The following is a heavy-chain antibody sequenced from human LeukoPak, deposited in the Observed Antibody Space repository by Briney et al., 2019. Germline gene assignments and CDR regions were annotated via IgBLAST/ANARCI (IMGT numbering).Heavy chain of an antibody. D-gene: IGHD3-22*01. CDR1: GYTFTGYY. V-gene: IGHV1-2*02. CDR2: INPNSGGT. J-gene: IGHJ4*02. Sequence: ASVKVSCKASGYTFTGYYMHWVRQAPGQGLEWMGWINPNSGGTNYAQKFQGRVTMTRDTSISTAYMGLSRLRSDDTAVYYCARGAYYYDSSAHHDYWGQGTLVTASS. CDR3: ARGAYYYDSSAHHDY.